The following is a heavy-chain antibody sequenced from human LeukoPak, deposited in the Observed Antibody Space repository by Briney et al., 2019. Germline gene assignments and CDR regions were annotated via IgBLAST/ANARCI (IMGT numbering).Heavy chain of an antibody. CDR1: GFTFSSYG. CDR3: ATHWAQQVVSDY. J-gene: IGHJ4*02. D-gene: IGHD6-13*01. Sequence: PGRSLRLSCAASGFTFSSYGMHWVRQAPGKGLEWVAVISYDGRNKYYADSVKGRFTISRDNSKNTLYLQMNSLRTEDTALYYCATHWAQQVVSDYWGQGTQVTVSS. CDR2: ISYDGRNK. V-gene: IGHV3-30*03.